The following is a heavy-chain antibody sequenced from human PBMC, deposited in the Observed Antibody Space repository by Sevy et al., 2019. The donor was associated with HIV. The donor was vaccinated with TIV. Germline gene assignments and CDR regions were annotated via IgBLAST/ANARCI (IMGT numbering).Heavy chain of an antibody. J-gene: IGHJ3*02. V-gene: IGHV3-23*01. D-gene: IGHD2-15*01. CDR2: ISGSDGAT. Sequence: GGSLRLSCAASGFSFISYAMNWVRQAPGKGLEWVSAISGSDGATYYADSVKGRFSISRDNSKNTLYLQMVSLRAEDTAVYYCAKDIVAVVGDAFDIWGQGTMVTVSS. CDR1: GFSFISYA. CDR3: AKDIVAVVGDAFDI.